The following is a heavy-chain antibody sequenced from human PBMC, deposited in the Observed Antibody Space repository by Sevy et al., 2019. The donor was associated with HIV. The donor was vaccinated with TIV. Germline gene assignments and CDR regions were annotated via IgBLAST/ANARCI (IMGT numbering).Heavy chain of an antibody. CDR1: GGSISSGGYS. CDR3: ARSQLLYNWFDP. D-gene: IGHD2-2*01. V-gene: IGHV4-30-2*01. J-gene: IGHJ5*02. CDR2: IYHSGST. Sequence: SENLSLTCAVSGGSISSGGYSWSWIRQPPGKGLEWIGYIYHSGSTYYNPSLKSRVTISVDRSKNQFSLKLSSVTAADTAVYYCARSQLLYNWFDPWGQGTLVTVSS.